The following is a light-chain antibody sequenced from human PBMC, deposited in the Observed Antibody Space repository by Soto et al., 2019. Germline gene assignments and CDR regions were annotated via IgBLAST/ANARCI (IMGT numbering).Light chain of an antibody. Sequence: QSVLTQPPSVSGAPGQRVTISCTESNSNIGAGYNVHWYQLLPGTAPKLLIYSNDERPSGVPDRFSGSKSGTSASLAISGLQSEDEADYYCAGWDGSLNGVVFGGGTKLTVL. CDR3: AGWDGSLNGVV. V-gene: IGLV1-40*01. J-gene: IGLJ2*01. CDR1: NSNIGAGYN. CDR2: SND.